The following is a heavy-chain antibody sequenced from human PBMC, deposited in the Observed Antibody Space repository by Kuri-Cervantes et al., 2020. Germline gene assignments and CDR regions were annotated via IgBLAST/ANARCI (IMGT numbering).Heavy chain of an antibody. CDR2: IYWDDDK. J-gene: IGHJ5*02. CDR1: GFSLSTSGVG. CDR3: AHIGLDSGPSIVDTAMVMLQGDYNWFDP. Sequence: SGPTLVKPTQTLTLTCTFSGFSLSTSGVGVGWIRQPPGKALEWLALIYWDDDKRYGPSLKSRLTITKDTSKNQVVLTMTNMDPVDTATYYCAHIGLDSGPSIVDTAMVMLQGDYNWFDPWGQGTLVTVSS. V-gene: IGHV2-5*05. D-gene: IGHD5-18*01.